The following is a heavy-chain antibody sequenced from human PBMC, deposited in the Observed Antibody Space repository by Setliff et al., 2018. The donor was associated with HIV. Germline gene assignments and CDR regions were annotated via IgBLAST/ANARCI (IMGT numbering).Heavy chain of an antibody. D-gene: IGHD1-26*01. CDR1: GGSISSYY. CDR2: IYYPGST. V-gene: IGHV4-59*01. CDR3: ARSSGSYWMNAFDI. Sequence: PSETLSLTCAVYGGSISSYYWSWIRQPPGKGLEWIGYIYYPGSTNYNPSLRSRVTISLDTSENQFSLNLSSVTAADTAVYYCARSSGSYWMNAFDIWGQGTMVTVSS. J-gene: IGHJ3*02.